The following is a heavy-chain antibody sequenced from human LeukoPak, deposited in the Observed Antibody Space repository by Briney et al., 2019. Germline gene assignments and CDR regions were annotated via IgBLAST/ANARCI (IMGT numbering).Heavy chain of an antibody. CDR2: IQQDGIKK. V-gene: IGHV3-7*01. J-gene: IGHJ4*02. CDR3: GRELDGSVDY. CDR1: GFAFSDYS. D-gene: IGHD3-10*01. Sequence: GGSLRLSCAASGFAFSDYSMTWVRQAPGKGLEWVANIQQDGIKKYYVDSVEGRFTISRENAKNSLFLQMSSLRADDTAVYYCGRELDGSVDYWGQGTLVTVSS.